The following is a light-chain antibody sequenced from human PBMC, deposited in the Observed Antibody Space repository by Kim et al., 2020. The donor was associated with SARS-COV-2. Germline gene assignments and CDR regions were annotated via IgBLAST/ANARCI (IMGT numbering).Light chain of an antibody. CDR1: QSVLYISNSKNY. V-gene: IGKV4-1*01. Sequence: DIVMTQSPDSLAVSLGERATINCKSSQSVLYISNSKNYLAWYQQKPGQPPKLLIYWASTRESGVPDRFSGRGSGTDFTLTISSLQAEDVAVYYCQQYYSTPRTFGQGTKVDIK. J-gene: IGKJ1*01. CDR3: QQYYSTPRT. CDR2: WAS.